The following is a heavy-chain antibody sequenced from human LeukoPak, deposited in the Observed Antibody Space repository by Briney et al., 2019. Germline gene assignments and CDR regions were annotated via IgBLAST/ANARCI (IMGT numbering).Heavy chain of an antibody. CDR1: GFTFSNAW. D-gene: IGHD2-15*01. V-gene: IGHV3-15*05. J-gene: IGHJ6*02. CDR3: ARELSGTYYYYGMDV. CDR2: IKSKTDGGTT. Sequence: GGSLRLSCAASGFTFSNAWMSWVRQAPGKGLEWVGCIKSKTDGGTTDYAAPVKGRFTISRDNAKNTLYLQMNSLRAEDTAVYYCARELSGTYYYYGMDVWGQGTTVTVSS.